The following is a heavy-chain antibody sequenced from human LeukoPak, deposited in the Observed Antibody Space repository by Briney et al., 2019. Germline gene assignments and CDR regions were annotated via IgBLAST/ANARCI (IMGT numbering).Heavy chain of an antibody. D-gene: IGHD6-19*01. CDR2: IARDDFT. Sequence: GGSLRLSCVASGFTFRDYSMAWVRQLPGGGLEWVSAIARDDFTVYPDPLKGRFTISRDNSRNTLYLQMNTLGAEDTAVYYCVKERDRGTDVADDFDFWGQGTLVTVSS. CDR1: GFTFRDYS. CDR3: VKERDRGTDVADDFDF. J-gene: IGHJ4*02. V-gene: IGHV3-23*01.